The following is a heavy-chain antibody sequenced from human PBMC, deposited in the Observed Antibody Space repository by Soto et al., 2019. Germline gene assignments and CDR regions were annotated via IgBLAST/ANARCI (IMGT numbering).Heavy chain of an antibody. D-gene: IGHD3-22*01. V-gene: IGHV3-30-3*01. CDR2: ISYGGSNT. CDR1: GFTFSTYA. J-gene: IGHJ4*02. Sequence: QVQMVESGGGVVQPGRSLRLSCAVSGFTFSTYAMHWVRQAPGKGLEWVAVISYGGSNTYFADSVKGRFTISSDKSKNTLYLQMNILITEDTAVYYCARDREVTMRSFDYWGQGTLVTVSS. CDR3: ARDREVTMRSFDY.